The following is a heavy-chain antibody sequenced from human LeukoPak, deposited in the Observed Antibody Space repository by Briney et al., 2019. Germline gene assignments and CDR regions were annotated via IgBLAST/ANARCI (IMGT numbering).Heavy chain of an antibody. J-gene: IGHJ4*02. CDR2: IYYSGST. CDR1: GDSITGYY. Sequence: TSETLSLTCTVSGDSITGYYWSWIRQPPGKGLEWIGYIYYSGSTNYNPSLKSRVTISVDTSKNQFSLKLSSVTAADTAVYYCARGQVGVTAFDYWGQGTLVTVSS. CDR3: ARGQVGVTAFDY. V-gene: IGHV4-59*01. D-gene: IGHD1-26*01.